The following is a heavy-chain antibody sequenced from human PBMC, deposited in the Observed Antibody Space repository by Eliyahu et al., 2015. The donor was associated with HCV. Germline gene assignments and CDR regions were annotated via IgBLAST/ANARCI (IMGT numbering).Heavy chain of an antibody. CDR2: IYTGGTR. CDR1: GFTVNPYY. V-gene: IGHV3-53*01. Sequence: EVQLVESGGGLIQPGGSLRLSCAASGFTVNPYYMSWVRPGPGKGLEWVSVIYTGGTRYYADSVKGRFTISRDNSKNTLYLQMNRLRAEDTAVYYCARVGKSFSWEFDYWGQGTLVTVSS. CDR3: ARVGKSFSWEFDY. J-gene: IGHJ4*02. D-gene: IGHD6-13*01.